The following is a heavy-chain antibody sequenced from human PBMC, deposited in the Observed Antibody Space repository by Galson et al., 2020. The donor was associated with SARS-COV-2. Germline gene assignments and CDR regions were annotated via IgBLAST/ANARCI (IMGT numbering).Heavy chain of an antibody. J-gene: IGHJ3*02. CDR2: IYYSGST. Sequence: ETSETLSLTCTVSGGSISSGGYYWSWIRQHPGKGLEWIGYIYYSGSTYYNPSLKSRVTISVDTSKNQFSLKLSSVTAADTAVYYCARARITMIVVVDAFDIWGQGTMVTVSS. V-gene: IGHV4-31*03. D-gene: IGHD3-22*01. CDR3: ARARITMIVVVDAFDI. CDR1: GGSISSGGYY.